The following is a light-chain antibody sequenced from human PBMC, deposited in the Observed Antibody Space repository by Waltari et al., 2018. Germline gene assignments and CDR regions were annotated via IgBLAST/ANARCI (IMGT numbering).Light chain of an antibody. CDR1: QSISRN. V-gene: IGKV3-20*01. CDR3: QQYGRSPWT. Sequence: EVLMTQSPPTLSVSPVEGATLSCRASQSISRNLAWYQQRPGQAPRLLIYDASNRATGIADRFSGSGSGTDFTLTISRLEPEDVAVYYCQQYGRSPWTFGQGTKVEIK. CDR2: DAS. J-gene: IGKJ1*01.